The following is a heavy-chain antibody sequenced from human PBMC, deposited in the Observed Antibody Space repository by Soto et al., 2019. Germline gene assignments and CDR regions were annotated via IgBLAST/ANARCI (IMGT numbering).Heavy chain of an antibody. V-gene: IGHV1-69*01. D-gene: IGHD5-12*01. Sequence: QVQLVQSGAEVKKPGSSVKVSCRASGGTFSSYAISWVRQAPGQGLEWMGGIIPIFGTANYAQKFQGRVTITADESTSTADMELSSLRSEDTAVYYCAAVPRDGYNPMDYWGHGTLVTVSS. CDR3: AAVPRDGYNPMDY. CDR2: IIPIFGTA. CDR1: GGTFSSYA. J-gene: IGHJ4*01.